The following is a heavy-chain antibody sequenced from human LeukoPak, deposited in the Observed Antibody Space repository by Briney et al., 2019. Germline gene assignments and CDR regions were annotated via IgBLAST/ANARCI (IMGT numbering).Heavy chain of an antibody. Sequence: SETLSLTCTVSGGSISSGGYYWSWIRQHPGKGLEWIGYIYYSGSTYSNPSLKSRVTISVDTSKNQFSLRLSSATAADTAVYYCARDRHGAELDYWGQGTLVTVSS. CDR3: ARDRHGAELDY. CDR2: IYYSGST. D-gene: IGHD5-24*01. V-gene: IGHV4-31*03. J-gene: IGHJ4*02. CDR1: GGSISSGGYY.